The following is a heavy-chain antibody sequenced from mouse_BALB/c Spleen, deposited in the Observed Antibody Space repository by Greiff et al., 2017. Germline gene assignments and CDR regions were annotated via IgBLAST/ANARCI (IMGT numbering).Heavy chain of an antibody. CDR2: ISSGGGST. Sequence: EVQLVESGGGLVKPGGSLKLSCAASGFAFSSYDMSWVRQTPEKRLEWVAYISSGGGSTYYPDTVKGRFTISRDNAKNTLYLQMSSLKSEDTAMYYCARHDYDLYAMDYWGQGTSVTVSS. D-gene: IGHD2-4*01. V-gene: IGHV5-12-1*01. CDR1: GFAFSSYD. CDR3: ARHDYDLYAMDY. J-gene: IGHJ4*01.